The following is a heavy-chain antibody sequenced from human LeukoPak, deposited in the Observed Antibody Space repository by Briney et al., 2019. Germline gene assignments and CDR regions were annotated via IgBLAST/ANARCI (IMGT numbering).Heavy chain of an antibody. CDR1: GFTFSSYE. CDR3: ARGPLIAVAGTGY. J-gene: IGHJ4*02. D-gene: IGHD6-19*01. V-gene: IGHV3-48*03. CDR2: ISSSGSTI. Sequence: PGGSLRLSCAASGFTFSSYEMNWVRQAPGKGLEWVSYISSSGSTIYYADSVKGRFTMSRDNAKNSLFLQMDSLRADDTAVYHCARGPLIAVAGTGYWGQGTLVTVSS.